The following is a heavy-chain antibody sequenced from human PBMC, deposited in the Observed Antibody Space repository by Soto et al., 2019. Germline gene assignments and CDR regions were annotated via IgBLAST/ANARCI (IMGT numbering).Heavy chain of an antibody. D-gene: IGHD2-2*01. V-gene: IGHV4-59*08. CDR2: IYYSART. CDR1: GVYISSHC. J-gene: IGHJ6*01. CDR3: VRQNIVLVSADISFRDYYYGMDV. Sequence: LEPLSLTCTVSGVYISSHCWSWFRQPPGKGLERIGYIYYSARTSYHPSLKSRVTISVDTSKDQFSLKLSSVTAADTAVYYCVRQNIVLVSADISFRDYYYGMDVWGQGTTDTVFS.